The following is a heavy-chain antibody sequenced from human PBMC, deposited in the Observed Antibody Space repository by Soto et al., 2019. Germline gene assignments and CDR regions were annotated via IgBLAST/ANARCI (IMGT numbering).Heavy chain of an antibody. Sequence: ASVKVSCKASGYTFTSYVISWVRQAPGQGLEWMGWISAYNGNTNYAQKLQGRVTMTTDTSTSTAYMELRSLRSDDTAVYYCVSTGYDFWSGYTDYWGQGTLVTVSS. J-gene: IGHJ4*02. CDR3: VSTGYDFWSGYTDY. CDR2: ISAYNGNT. CDR1: GYTFTSYV. V-gene: IGHV1-18*04. D-gene: IGHD3-3*01.